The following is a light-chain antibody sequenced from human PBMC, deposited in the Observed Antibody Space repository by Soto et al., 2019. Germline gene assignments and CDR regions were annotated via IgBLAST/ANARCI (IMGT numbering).Light chain of an antibody. Sequence: EIVLTQSPGTLSLSPGERATLSCRASQSVGSSYLAWYQQKPGQAPRLLIYEASSRATGIPDRFSGSGSGTDFTLTISRLEPEDFAVYYCQPYGSSRTFGQGTKVDIK. CDR1: QSVGSSY. V-gene: IGKV3-20*01. CDR2: EAS. J-gene: IGKJ1*01. CDR3: QPYGSSRT.